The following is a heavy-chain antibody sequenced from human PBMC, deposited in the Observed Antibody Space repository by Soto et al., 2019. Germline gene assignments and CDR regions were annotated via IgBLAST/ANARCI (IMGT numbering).Heavy chain of an antibody. Sequence: GGSLRLSCSASGFTFSSYAMHWVRQAPGKGLEYVSAISSNGGSTYYADSVKGRFTISRDNSKNTLYLQMSSLRAEDTAVYYCVKERGYSGYAELYFDYWGQGTLVTVSS. D-gene: IGHD5-12*01. CDR1: GFTFSSYA. J-gene: IGHJ4*02. CDR2: ISSNGGST. V-gene: IGHV3-64D*06. CDR3: VKERGYSGYAELYFDY.